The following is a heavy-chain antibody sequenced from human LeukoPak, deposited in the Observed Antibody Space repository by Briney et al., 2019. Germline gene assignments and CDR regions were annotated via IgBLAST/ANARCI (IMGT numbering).Heavy chain of an antibody. CDR2: TYYRSKWYN. V-gene: IGHV6-1*01. CDR3: ARGFDFWSGWGFDP. D-gene: IGHD3-3*01. Sequence: SQTLSLTCAISGDSVSSNSAAWNWIRQSPSRGLEWLGRTYYRSKWYNDYAVSVKSRITINPDTSKNQFSLRLNSVTPEDTAVYYCARGFDFWSGWGFDPWGQGTLVTVSS. J-gene: IGHJ5*02. CDR1: GDSVSSNSAA.